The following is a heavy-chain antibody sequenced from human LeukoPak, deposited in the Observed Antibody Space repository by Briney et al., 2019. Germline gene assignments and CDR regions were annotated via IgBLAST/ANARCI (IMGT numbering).Heavy chain of an antibody. CDR2: IKQDGSEK. V-gene: IGHV3-7*01. CDR3: ARDRNWN. CDR1: GFTFSRYW. D-gene: IGHD1-1*01. Sequence: PGGSLRLSCAASGFTFSRYWMSWVRQAPGKGLEWVANIKQDGSEKDYVDSVKGRFTISRDNAKNSLYLQMNSLTAEDTAVYYCARDRNWNWGQGTLVTVSS. J-gene: IGHJ4*02.